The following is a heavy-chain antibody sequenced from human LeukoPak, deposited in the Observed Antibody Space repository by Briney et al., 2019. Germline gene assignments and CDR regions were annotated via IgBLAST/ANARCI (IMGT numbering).Heavy chain of an antibody. Sequence: GGSLRLSCAASGFTFSTYAMSWVRQAPGKGLEWVSSISSSSSYIYYADSVKGRFTISRDNAKNSLYLQMNSLRAEDTAVYYCARLSAFPVVAFDIWGQGTMVTVSS. CDR1: GFTFSTYA. CDR3: ARLSAFPVVAFDI. D-gene: IGHD2-15*01. CDR2: ISSSSSYI. J-gene: IGHJ3*02. V-gene: IGHV3-21*01.